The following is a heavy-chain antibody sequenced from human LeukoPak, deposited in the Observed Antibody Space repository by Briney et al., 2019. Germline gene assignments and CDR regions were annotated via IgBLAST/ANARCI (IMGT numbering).Heavy chain of an antibody. Sequence: GGSLRLSCAASGFTFSSYSMNWVRQAPGKGLEWVSYISSSSSTIYYADSVKGRFTISRDNSKNTLYLQMNSLRAEDTAVYYCARARGDAIVLMVADYWGQGTLVTVSS. CDR1: GFTFSSYS. CDR2: ISSSSSTI. V-gene: IGHV3-48*01. J-gene: IGHJ4*02. D-gene: IGHD2-8*01. CDR3: ARARGDAIVLMVADY.